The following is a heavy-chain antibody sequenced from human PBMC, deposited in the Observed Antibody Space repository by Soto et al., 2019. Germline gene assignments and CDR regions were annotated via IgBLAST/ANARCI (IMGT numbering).Heavy chain of an antibody. CDR1: GGPISSYY. D-gene: IGHD3-10*01. Sequence: QSLTCTVSGGPISSYYWSWIRHPPGKGLEWIGYIYYSGSTNYNPSLKSPVTISVDPSKNQFSLKPTSVTAADTAVYYCASDWTLVRGVLGVMDVCGPGTTVTVSS. V-gene: IGHV4-59*01. CDR2: IYYSGST. J-gene: IGHJ6*02. CDR3: ASDWTLVRGVLGVMDV.